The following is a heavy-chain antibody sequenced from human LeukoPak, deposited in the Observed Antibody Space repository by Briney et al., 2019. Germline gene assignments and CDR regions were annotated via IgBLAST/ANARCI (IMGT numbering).Heavy chain of an antibody. V-gene: IGHV3-23*01. D-gene: IGHD6-19*01. J-gene: IGHJ5*02. CDR3: AKRGAGSGGLHH. CDR2: FFSDTGKT. CDR1: GFSFSIYA. Sequence: RGSLRLSCAASGFSFSIYAMSWVRQAPGKGLEWVSTFFSDTGKTDYADSVKGRFTISRDTSKNTLYLQMNSLRAEDTAVYYCAKRGAGSGGLHHWGQGTLVTVSS.